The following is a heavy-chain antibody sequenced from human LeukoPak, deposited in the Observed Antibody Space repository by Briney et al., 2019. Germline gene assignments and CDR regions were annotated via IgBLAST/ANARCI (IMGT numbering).Heavy chain of an antibody. CDR1: GFTFGTYA. CDR2: ISGSGGST. Sequence: GGSLRLSCAASGFTFGTYAMSWVRQAPGKGLEWISAISGSGGSTYYADSVKGRFTISRDSSKNTLYLQMNSLRAEDTAVYYCAKIPYSSGWVQNWFDPWGQGTLVTVSS. V-gene: IGHV3-23*01. D-gene: IGHD6-19*01. CDR3: AKIPYSSGWVQNWFDP. J-gene: IGHJ5*02.